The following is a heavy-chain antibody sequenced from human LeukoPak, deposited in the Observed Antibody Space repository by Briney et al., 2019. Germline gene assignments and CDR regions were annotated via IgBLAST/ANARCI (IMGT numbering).Heavy chain of an antibody. CDR2: IYYSGST. Sequence: PLETLSLTCTVSGGSISSSSYYWAWIRQPPGKGLEWIGYIYYSGSTNYNPSLKSRVTISVDTSKNQFSLKLSSVTAADTAVYYCARGAEGLRWFGTSKGYYFDYWGQGTLVTVSS. CDR1: GGSISSSSYY. J-gene: IGHJ4*02. D-gene: IGHD3-10*01. CDR3: ARGAEGLRWFGTSKGYYFDY. V-gene: IGHV4-61*05.